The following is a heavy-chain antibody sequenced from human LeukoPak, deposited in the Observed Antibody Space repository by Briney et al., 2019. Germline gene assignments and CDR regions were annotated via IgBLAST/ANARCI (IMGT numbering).Heavy chain of an antibody. CDR2: ISAYNGNT. D-gene: IGHD3-22*01. CDR3: ARDFRVPYYYDSSGRCAAY. J-gene: IGHJ4*02. V-gene: IGHV1-18*01. CDR1: GYTFTSYG. Sequence: GASVKVSCKASGYTFTSYGISWVRQAPGQGLEWMGWISAYNGNTNYAQKLQGRVTMTTDTSTSTAYMELRNLRSDDTAVYYCARDFRVPYYYDSSGRCAAYWGQGTLVTVSS.